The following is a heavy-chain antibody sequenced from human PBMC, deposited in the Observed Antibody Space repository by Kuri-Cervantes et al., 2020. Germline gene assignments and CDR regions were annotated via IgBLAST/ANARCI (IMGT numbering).Heavy chain of an antibody. CDR2: INPNSGGT. CDR3: ARVDDYYDSSGYSY. J-gene: IGHJ4*02. V-gene: IGHV1-2*02. CDR1: GGTFSSYT. Sequence: ASVKVSCKASGGTFSSYTISWVRQAPGQGLEWMGWINPNSGGTNYAQKFQGRVTMTRDTSISTAYMELSRLRSEDTAVYYCARVDDYYDSSGYSYWGQGTLVTVSS. D-gene: IGHD3-22*01.